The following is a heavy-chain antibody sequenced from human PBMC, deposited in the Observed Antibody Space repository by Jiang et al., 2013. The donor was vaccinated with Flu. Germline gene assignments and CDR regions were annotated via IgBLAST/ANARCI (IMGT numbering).Heavy chain of an antibody. CDR3: AKDLSIVVIPAAPLDY. V-gene: IGHV3-30*02. CDR2: IRYDGSNK. CDR1: GFTFSNYG. J-gene: IGHJ4*02. D-gene: IGHD2-2*01. Sequence: QLLESGGGVVQPGGSLRLSCAASGFTFSNYGMNWVRRAPGKGLEWVAFIRYDGSNKYYADSVKGRFTISRDKSKNTLYLQLNSLRAEDTAVYYCAKDLSIVVIPAAPLDYWGQGTLVTVSS.